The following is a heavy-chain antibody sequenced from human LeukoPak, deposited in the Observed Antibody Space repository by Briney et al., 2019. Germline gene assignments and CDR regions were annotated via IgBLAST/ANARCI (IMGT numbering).Heavy chain of an antibody. D-gene: IGHD6-13*01. CDR1: LYTFTVYY. CDR2: INPNSGGT. J-gene: IGHJ1*01. V-gene: IGHV1-2*02. CDR3: ARAVAAAGTGAEYFQH. Sequence: ASVKVSSTASLYTFTVYYIHWVRQAPGQGGEWMGWINPNSGGTNYAQKFQGRVTITRDTSINTAYMELSRLRSDDTAVYYCARAVAAAGTGAEYFQHWGQGTLVTVSS.